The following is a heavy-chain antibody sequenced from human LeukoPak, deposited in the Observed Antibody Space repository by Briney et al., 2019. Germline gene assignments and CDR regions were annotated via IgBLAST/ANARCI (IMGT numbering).Heavy chain of an antibody. J-gene: IGHJ5*02. CDR3: AREAVGFGELYSYNWFDP. Sequence: GGSLRLSCAASGFIFSNYDMHWVRQAPGKGLEWVSFIQSDGTNEHYTDSVQGRFTISRDNSKVYLQMNSLRPEDTAVYYCAREAVGFGELYSYNWFDPWGQGTLVTVSS. CDR2: IQSDGTNE. CDR1: GFIFSNYD. D-gene: IGHD3-10*01. V-gene: IGHV3-30*02.